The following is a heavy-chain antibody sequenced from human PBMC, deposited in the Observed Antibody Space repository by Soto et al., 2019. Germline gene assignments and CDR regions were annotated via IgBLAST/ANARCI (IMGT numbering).Heavy chain of an antibody. CDR2: IKSKTDGGTT. D-gene: IGHD2-2*01. CDR1: GFTFSNAW. Sequence: EVQLVESGGGLVKPGGSLRLSCAASGFTFSNAWMNWVRQAPGKGLEWVGRIKSKTDGGTTDYAAPVKGRFTISRDDSKNTLYLQMNSLKTEDTAVYYCTTDRYCISTSCYDAFDIWGQGTMVTVSS. J-gene: IGHJ3*02. V-gene: IGHV3-15*07. CDR3: TTDRYCISTSCYDAFDI.